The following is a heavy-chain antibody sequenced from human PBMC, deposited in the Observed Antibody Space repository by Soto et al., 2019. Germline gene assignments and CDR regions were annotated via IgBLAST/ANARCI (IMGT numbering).Heavy chain of an antibody. J-gene: IGHJ4*02. D-gene: IGHD4-17*01. V-gene: IGHV3-30*18. Sequence: QVQLVESGGGVVQPGRFLRVSCAASGVTFSNYGMHWVRQAPGKGLEWVAVISYHGSDKYYADSVKGRFTISRDNSKNTLYLQMDSLRAEDTAVYYCAKDHLTTTVTTVGYWGQGTLVTVSS. CDR2: ISYHGSDK. CDR1: GVTFSNYG. CDR3: AKDHLTTTVTTVGY.